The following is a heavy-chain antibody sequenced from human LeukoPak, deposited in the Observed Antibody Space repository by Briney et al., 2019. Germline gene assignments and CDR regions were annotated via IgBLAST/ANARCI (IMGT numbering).Heavy chain of an antibody. CDR1: GGSFSGYY. CDR3: ARGRELRYFDWLLPGEAFDY. J-gene: IGHJ4*02. Sequence: PSETLSPTCAVYGGSFSGYYWSWIRQPPGKGLEWIGEINHSGSTNYNPSLKRRVTISVDTSKNQFSLKLSSVTAADTAVYYCARGRELRYFDWLLPGEAFDYWGQGTLVTVSS. D-gene: IGHD3-9*01. CDR2: INHSGST. V-gene: IGHV4-34*01.